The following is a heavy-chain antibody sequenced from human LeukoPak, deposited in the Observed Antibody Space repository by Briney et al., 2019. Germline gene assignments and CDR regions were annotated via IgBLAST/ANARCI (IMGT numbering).Heavy chain of an antibody. CDR3: ARGGGLDV. D-gene: IGHD3-16*01. V-gene: IGHV3-7*03. CDR2: INHNGNVN. J-gene: IGHJ6*02. CDR1: GFTIKRYW. Sequence: PGGTQRHTSAPPGFTIKRYWMNWARQAPGKGLEWVASINHNGNVNYYVDSVKGRFTISRDNAKNSLYLQMSNLRAEDTAVYFCARGGGLDVWGQGATVTVPS.